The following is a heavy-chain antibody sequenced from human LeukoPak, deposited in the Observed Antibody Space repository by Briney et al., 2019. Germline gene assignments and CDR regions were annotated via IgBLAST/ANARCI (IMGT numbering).Heavy chain of an antibody. J-gene: IGHJ5*02. CDR1: GFTFGDYT. Sequence: GGSLRLSCTASGFTFGDYTMSWVRQAPGKGLEWVGFIRRKAHGGTTEYAASVKGRFTISRDDSKSIPYLQMNSLKTEDTAVYYCNRDSSGPVDPWGQGTLVTVSS. CDR3: NRDSSGPVDP. D-gene: IGHD5-12*01. CDR2: IRRKAHGGTT. V-gene: IGHV3-49*04.